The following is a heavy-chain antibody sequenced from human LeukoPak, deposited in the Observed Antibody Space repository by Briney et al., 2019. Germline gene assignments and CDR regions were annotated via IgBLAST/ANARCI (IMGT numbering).Heavy chain of an antibody. V-gene: IGHV1-2*02. J-gene: IGHJ5*02. D-gene: IGHD3-9*01. CDR2: INPNSGGT. CDR3: ARDTRRRYFDWLLYRGWFDP. Sequence: ASVKVSCKASGYTFTGHYMHWVRQAPGQGLGWMGWINPNSGGTNYAQKFQGRVTMTRDTSISTAYMELSRLRSDDTAVYYCARDTRRRYFDWLLYRGWFDPWGQGTLVTVSS. CDR1: GYTFTGHY.